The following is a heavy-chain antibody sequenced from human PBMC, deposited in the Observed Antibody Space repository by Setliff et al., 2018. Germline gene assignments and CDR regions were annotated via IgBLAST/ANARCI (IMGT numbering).Heavy chain of an antibody. Sequence: SVKVSCKASGGTFSSYAISWVRQAPGQGLEWMGGIIPIFGTANYAQKFQGRVTITADESTSTAYMELSSLGSEDTAVYYCARDGVNYYDSSGYYLNHAFDIWGKGQWSPSPQ. J-gene: IGHJ3*02. CDR1: GGTFSSYA. CDR3: ARDGVNYYDSSGYYLNHAFDI. V-gene: IGHV1-69*13. D-gene: IGHD3-22*01. CDR2: IIPIFGTA.